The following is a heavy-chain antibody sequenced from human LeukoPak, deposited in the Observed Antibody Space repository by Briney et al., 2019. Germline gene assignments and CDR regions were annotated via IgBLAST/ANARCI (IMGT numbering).Heavy chain of an antibody. CDR2: INQDGREK. CDR3: ARDGVRDGLYFDY. V-gene: IGHV3-7*01. Sequence: GGSLRLSCAASGFSFSSHWMSWVRQAPGKGLEWVANINQDGREKQYVDSMKGRFTISRDNAKNSLYLQMNSLRAEDTAVYYCARDGVRDGLYFDYWGQGTLVTVSS. J-gene: IGHJ4*02. D-gene: IGHD5-24*01. CDR1: GFSFSSHW.